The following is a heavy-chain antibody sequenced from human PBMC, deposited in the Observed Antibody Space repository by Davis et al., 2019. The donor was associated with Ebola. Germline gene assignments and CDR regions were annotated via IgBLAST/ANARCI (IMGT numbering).Heavy chain of an antibody. V-gene: IGHV3-33*08. CDR1: GFTFSSDG. D-gene: IGHD6-19*01. Sequence: GESLKISCAASGFTFSSDGMHWVRQAPGKGLEWVAVIWYDGSNKYYADSVKGRFTISRDNSKNTLYLQMNSLRAEDTAVYYCERDRGSSGWYYFDYWGQGTLVTVSS. J-gene: IGHJ4*02. CDR2: IWYDGSNK. CDR3: ERDRGSSGWYYFDY.